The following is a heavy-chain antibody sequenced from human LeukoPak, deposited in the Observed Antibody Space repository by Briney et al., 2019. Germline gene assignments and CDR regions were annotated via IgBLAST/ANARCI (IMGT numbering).Heavy chain of an antibody. Sequence: ASVKVSCKASGYTFTSYYMHWVRQAPGQGLEWMGIINPSGGSTSYAQKFQGRVTMTRDTSTSTVYMELSSLRSEDTAVYYCARLNYGNKDYYYGMDVWGQGTTVTVSS. CDR1: GYTFTSYY. D-gene: IGHD4-17*01. J-gene: IGHJ6*02. V-gene: IGHV1-46*01. CDR3: ARLNYGNKDYYYGMDV. CDR2: INPSGGST.